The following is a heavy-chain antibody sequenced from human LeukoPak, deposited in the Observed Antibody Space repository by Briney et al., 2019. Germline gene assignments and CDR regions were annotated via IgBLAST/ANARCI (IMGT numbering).Heavy chain of an antibody. CDR3: ARDLRALRLSIAVPDY. J-gene: IGHJ4*02. Sequence: GSLRLSCAASGFTFSSYSMNWVRQAPGKGLEWVSSISSSSSYIYYADSVKGRFTISRDNAKNSLYLQMNSLRAEDTAVYYRARDLRALRLSIAVPDYWGQGTLVTVSS. D-gene: IGHD6-19*01. V-gene: IGHV3-21*01. CDR1: GFTFSSYS. CDR2: ISSSSSYI.